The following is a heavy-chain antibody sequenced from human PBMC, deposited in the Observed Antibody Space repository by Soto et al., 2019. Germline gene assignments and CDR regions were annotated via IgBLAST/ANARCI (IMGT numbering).Heavy chain of an antibody. CDR2: IDGSSDYT. CDR3: ARDLRFSSTNYFDF. J-gene: IGHJ4*02. D-gene: IGHD2-8*01. CDR1: GFLFTDYY. V-gene: IGHV3-11*06. Sequence: PWWSLRLSCTASGFLFTDYYMSWVRQPPGKGLEWLAYIDGSSDYTNSADSVKGRFTISRDNAKNSVFLQMNNLRADDTAVYYCARDLRFSSTNYFDFWGRGTLVTVSS.